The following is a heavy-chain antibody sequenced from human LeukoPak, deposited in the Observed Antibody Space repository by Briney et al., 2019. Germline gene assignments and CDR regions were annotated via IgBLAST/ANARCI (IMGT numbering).Heavy chain of an antibody. J-gene: IGHJ4*02. CDR3: ARHQGGYAVIFDY. V-gene: IGHV4-59*01. CDR2: VFYTGSS. Sequence: PSETLSLTCTVSGGSISSYYWSWIRQPPGKGLEWIGHVFYTGSSNYNPSLKSRVTISLDRSNNHFSLRLTSVSAADTAVYYCARHQGGYAVIFDYWGQGTLVTVSS. CDR1: GGSISSYY. D-gene: IGHD5-12*01.